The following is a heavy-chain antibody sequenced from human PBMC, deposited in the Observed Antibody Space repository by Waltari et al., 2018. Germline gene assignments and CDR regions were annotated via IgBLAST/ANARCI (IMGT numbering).Heavy chain of an antibody. CDR1: GYTFTDYY. V-gene: IGHV1-2*02. CDR3: TRALRAQGGNLYH. CDR2: INPNNGAT. Sequence: QVQLVQSGAEVKKPGASVKVSCKASGYTFTDYYIHWLRQAPGQGLEWMAWINPNNGATYYAQKFKGRVTLSRDTSIATASMELSSLRSDDTAVYYCTRALRAQGGNLYHWGQGALVTVSS. D-gene: IGHD3-16*01. J-gene: IGHJ5*02.